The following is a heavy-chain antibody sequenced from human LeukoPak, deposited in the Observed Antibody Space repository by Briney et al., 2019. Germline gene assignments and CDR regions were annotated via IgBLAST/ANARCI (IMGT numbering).Heavy chain of an antibody. Sequence: GGSLRLSCAASGFTFSDCYMIWVRQAAGKGLEWVSSTSSSGETTYYADSVKGRFTISRDNSRNTLYLQMNSLRAEDTAVYYCAKDRPNYYGTNGHYYRRDGDCWGQGTLVTVSS. V-gene: IGHV3-23*01. D-gene: IGHD3-22*01. CDR3: AKDRPNYYGTNGHYYRRDGDC. CDR1: GFTFSDCY. J-gene: IGHJ4*02. CDR2: TSSSGETT.